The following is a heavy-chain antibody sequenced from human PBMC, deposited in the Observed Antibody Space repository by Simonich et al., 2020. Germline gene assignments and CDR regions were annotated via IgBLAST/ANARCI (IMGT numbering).Heavy chain of an antibody. D-gene: IGHD1-26*01. V-gene: IGHV3-74*01. CDR1: GFTFSSYW. CDR2: INSEGSST. Sequence: GGSLRLSCAASGFTFSSYWKHWVRQAPGKGLVWVSRINSEGSSTSYADSVKGRFTSSRDNDKNTLYLQMNSLRAEDTAVYYCARVGGSYYSNFDYWGQGTLVTVSS. J-gene: IGHJ4*02. CDR3: ARVGGSYYSNFDY.